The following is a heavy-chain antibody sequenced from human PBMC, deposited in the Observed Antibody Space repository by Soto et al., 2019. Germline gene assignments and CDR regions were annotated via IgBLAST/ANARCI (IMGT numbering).Heavy chain of an antibody. CDR3: AKLITAAGTGY. D-gene: IGHD6-13*01. CDR1: GFTFSSYA. J-gene: IGHJ4*02. V-gene: IGHV3-23*01. Sequence: EVQLLESGGGLVQPGGSLRLSCAASGFTFSSYAMSWVRQAPGKGLEWVSAISGSGINTYYADSVKGRFTISRDNSKNTLYLQMNSLRAEDTATYYCAKLITAAGTGYWGQGTLVIVSS. CDR2: ISGSGINT.